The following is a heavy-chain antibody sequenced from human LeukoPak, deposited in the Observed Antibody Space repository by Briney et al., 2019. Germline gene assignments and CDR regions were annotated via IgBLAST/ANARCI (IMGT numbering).Heavy chain of an antibody. Sequence: ASVKVSCKASGYTFTTYDINWVRQATGQGLEWMGWMNPNSGNTGYAQNFQGRVTITRNTSISTAYMELSSLRSEDTAVYYCARGITVDYPSNWFDPWGQGTLVTVSS. V-gene: IGHV1-8*03. D-gene: IGHD4-11*01. CDR2: MNPNSGNT. CDR1: GYTFTTYD. CDR3: ARGITVDYPSNWFDP. J-gene: IGHJ5*02.